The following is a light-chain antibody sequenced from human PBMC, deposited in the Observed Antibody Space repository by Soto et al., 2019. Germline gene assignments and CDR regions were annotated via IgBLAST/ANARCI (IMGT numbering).Light chain of an antibody. CDR1: QSVSSSY. V-gene: IGKV3-20*01. CDR3: QQYDSSPWT. J-gene: IGKJ1*01. Sequence: EIVLTQSPGTLSLSPGERATLSCRASQSVSSSYLAWYQQTPGQAPRLLVYDTSYRATGVPDRFSGSGSGTDFTLTISRLEPEDSAVYYCQQYDSSPWTFGQGTKVDNK. CDR2: DTS.